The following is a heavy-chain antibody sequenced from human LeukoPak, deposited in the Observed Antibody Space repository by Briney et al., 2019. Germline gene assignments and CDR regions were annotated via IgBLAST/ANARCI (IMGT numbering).Heavy chain of an antibody. J-gene: IGHJ4*02. Sequence: SETLSLTCTVSGASISSYYWSWIRQPPGKGLEWIGYIYYSGSTNYNPSLKSRVTISVDTSKNQFSLKLRSVTAADTAVYYCARGGIAAAGNAFDYWGQGTLVTVSS. CDR3: ARGGIAAAGNAFDY. CDR1: GASISSYY. CDR2: IYYSGST. V-gene: IGHV4-59*01. D-gene: IGHD6-13*01.